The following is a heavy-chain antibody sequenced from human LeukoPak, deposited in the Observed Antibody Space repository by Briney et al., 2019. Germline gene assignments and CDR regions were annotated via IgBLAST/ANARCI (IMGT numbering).Heavy chain of an antibody. J-gene: IGHJ4*02. V-gene: IGHV3-7*01. D-gene: IGHD2-8*01. CDR2: IKQDGGEK. CDR1: GFAFSSYW. CDR3: AKGGRGNGEVY. Sequence: GGSLRVSCAVSGFAFSSYWMNWVRQAPGKGLEWVANIKQDGGEKNYVDSVKGRFTISRDNAKSSLFLQMNDLRAEDTAVYYCAKGGRGNGEVYWGQGTLVTVSS.